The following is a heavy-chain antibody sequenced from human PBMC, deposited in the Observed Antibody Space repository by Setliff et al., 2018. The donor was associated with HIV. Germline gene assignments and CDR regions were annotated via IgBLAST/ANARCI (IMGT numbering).Heavy chain of an antibody. J-gene: IGHJ4*02. Sequence: SETLSLTCAVSGYSISTAYYWAWIRQPPGKGLEWIGGVHHSGSTHYNPSLRSRVTISPQTSKNQFSLELTSVTAADTGIYYCARGPPFAYWGQGLLVTVSS. CDR2: VHHSGST. CDR3: ARGPPFAY. V-gene: IGHV4-38-2*01. CDR1: GYSISTAYY.